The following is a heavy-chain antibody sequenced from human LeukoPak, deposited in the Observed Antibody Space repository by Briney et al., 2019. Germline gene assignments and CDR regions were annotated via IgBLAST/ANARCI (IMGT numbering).Heavy chain of an antibody. CDR3: ARVVASRPLYYFDY. CDR1: GGSISSSSYY. Sequence: SETLSLTCTVSGGSISSSSYYWGWIRQPPGKGLEWIGSIYYSGSTYYNRSLKSRVTISVDTSKNQFSLKLSSVTAEDTAVYYCARVVASRPLYYFDYWGQGTLVTVSS. J-gene: IGHJ4*02. CDR2: IYYSGST. V-gene: IGHV4-39*07. D-gene: IGHD2-15*01.